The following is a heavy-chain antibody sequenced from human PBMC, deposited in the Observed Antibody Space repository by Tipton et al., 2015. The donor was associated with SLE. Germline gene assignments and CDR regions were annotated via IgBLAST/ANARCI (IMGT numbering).Heavy chain of an antibody. D-gene: IGHD1-26*01. CDR2: IYTSGST. CDR3: AREGPFVGAMGH. Sequence: TLSLTCTVSGGSISSGSYYWSWIRQPAGKGLEWIGYIYTSGSTNYNPSLKSRVTISVDTSKNQFSLKLSSVTAADTAVYYCAREGPFVGAMGHWGQGTLVTVSS. CDR1: GGSISSGSYY. V-gene: IGHV4-61*09. J-gene: IGHJ4*02.